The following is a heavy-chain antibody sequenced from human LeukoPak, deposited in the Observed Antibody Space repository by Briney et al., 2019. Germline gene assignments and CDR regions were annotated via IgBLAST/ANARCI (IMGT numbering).Heavy chain of an antibody. CDR1: GGSISSSGYY. D-gene: IGHD6-13*01. Sequence: SETLSLTCTVPGGSISSSGYYWGWVRQPPGKGLEWIGSIYYSGSTYYNPSLKSRVTISVDPSKNQFSLELRSVTAADTTVYYCARLSVSSWISDYWGQGTLVTVSS. J-gene: IGHJ4*02. CDR2: IYYSGST. CDR3: ARLSVSSWISDY. V-gene: IGHV4-39*01.